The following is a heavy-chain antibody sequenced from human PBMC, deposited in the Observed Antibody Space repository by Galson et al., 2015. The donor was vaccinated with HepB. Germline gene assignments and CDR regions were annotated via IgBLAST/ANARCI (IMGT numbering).Heavy chain of an antibody. CDR3: ARDILSTYPTVRVYGSGGYYNP. CDR1: GYTFTGYY. J-gene: IGHJ5*02. V-gene: IGHV1-2*06. D-gene: IGHD3-10*01. CDR2: INPNRSGT. Sequence: SVKVSCKASGYTFTGYYMHWVRQAPGQGLEWMGRINPNRSGTNYAQKFQGRVTMTRDTSISTAYMELSRLRSDDTAVYYCARDILSTYPTVRVYGSGGYYNPWGQGTLVTVSS.